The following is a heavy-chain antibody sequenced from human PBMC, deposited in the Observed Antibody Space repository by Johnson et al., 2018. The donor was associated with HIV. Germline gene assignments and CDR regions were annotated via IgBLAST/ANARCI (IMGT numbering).Heavy chain of an antibody. CDR3: ANYAGLGAFDI. CDR2: ISYGGTNT. V-gene: IGHV3-30*18. J-gene: IGHJ3*02. D-gene: IGHD4-17*01. Sequence: QVQLVESGGGVVQPGRSLRVSCGASGFTFSSYDMHWVRQSPGKGLEWVAVISYGGTNTYYADSVKGRFNISRDNSNNTLFLQMNRLRGDDTAVYYCANYAGLGAFDIWGQGTMVTVSS. CDR1: GFTFSSYD.